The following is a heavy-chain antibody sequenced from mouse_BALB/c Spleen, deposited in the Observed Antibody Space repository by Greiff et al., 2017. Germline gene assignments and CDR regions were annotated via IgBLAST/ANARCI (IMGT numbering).Heavy chain of an antibody. CDR1: GFAFSSYD. V-gene: IGHV5-12-1*01. CDR2: ISNGGGST. Sequence: EVKLVESGGGLVKPGGSLKLSCAASGFAFSSYDMSWVRQTPEKRLEWVAYISNGGGSTYYPDTVKGRFTISRDNAKNTLYLQMSSLKSEDTAMYYCARLHYYAMDYWGQGTSVTVSS. CDR3: ARLHYYAMDY. J-gene: IGHJ4*01.